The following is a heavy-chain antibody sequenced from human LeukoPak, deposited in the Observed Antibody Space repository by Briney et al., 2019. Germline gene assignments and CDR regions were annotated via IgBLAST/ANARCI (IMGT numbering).Heavy chain of an antibody. CDR1: GGSISSYY. CDR3: ARGGTVTTYYYYYYMDV. V-gene: IGHV4-59*01. Sequence: SETLSLTSTVPGGSISSYYWSWIRQPPGKGLEWIGYIYYSGSTNYNPSLKSRVTISVDTSKNQFSLKLSSVTAADTAVYYCARGGTVTTYYYYYYMDVWGKGTTVTVSS. D-gene: IGHD4-11*01. J-gene: IGHJ6*03. CDR2: IYYSGST.